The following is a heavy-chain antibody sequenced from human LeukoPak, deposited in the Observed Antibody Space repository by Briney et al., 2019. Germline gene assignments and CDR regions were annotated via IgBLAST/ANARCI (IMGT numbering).Heavy chain of an antibody. V-gene: IGHV1-46*01. CDR2: INPSGGST. J-gene: IGHJ5*02. D-gene: IGHD2-15*01. CDR3: ARVDLGYCSGGSCYGGGFDP. Sequence: GASVKVSCKASGGTFSSYAISWVRQAPGQGLEWMGIINPSGGSTSYAQKFQGRVTMTRDTSTSTVYMELSSLRSEDTAVYYCARVDLGYCSGGSCYGGGFDPWGQGTLVTVSS. CDR1: GGTFSSYA.